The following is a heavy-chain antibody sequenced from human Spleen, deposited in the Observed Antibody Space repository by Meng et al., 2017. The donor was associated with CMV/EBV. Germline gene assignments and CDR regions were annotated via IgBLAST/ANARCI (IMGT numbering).Heavy chain of an antibody. V-gene: IGHV3-21*01. CDR2: ISTSSDSI. CDR1: GFTFSSYS. CDR3: ARWGDGSNFRWDLGTPFDY. J-gene: IGHJ4*02. Sequence: GESLKISCAASGFTFSSYSMNWVRQAPGKGLEWVSSISTSSDSIYYADSVKGRFTISRDNAKNSLYLQMNSLRAEDTAVYYCARWGDGSNFRWDLGTPFDYWGQGTRVTVSS. D-gene: IGHD5-24*01.